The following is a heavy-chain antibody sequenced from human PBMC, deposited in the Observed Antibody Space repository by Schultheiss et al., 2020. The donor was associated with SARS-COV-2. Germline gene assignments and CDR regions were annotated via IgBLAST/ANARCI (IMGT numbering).Heavy chain of an antibody. Sequence: SETLSLTCTVSGGSISSGGYYWSWIRQPPGMGLEWIAYIHYSGRTDYNPSLKSRVTISVDTSKNQFSLELSSVTAADTAVYYCARSVTVRTDAFDIWGQGTMVTVSS. CDR2: IHYSGRT. D-gene: IGHD4-17*01. V-gene: IGHV4-61*08. J-gene: IGHJ3*02. CDR3: ARSVTVRTDAFDI. CDR1: GGSISSGGYY.